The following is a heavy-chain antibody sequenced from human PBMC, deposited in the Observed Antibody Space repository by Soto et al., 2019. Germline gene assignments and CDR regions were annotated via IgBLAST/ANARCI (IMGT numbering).Heavy chain of an antibody. CDR1: GDSVSSNSAA. Sequence: SQTLSLTCAISGDSVSSNSAAWNWIRQSPSRGLEWLGRTYYRSKWYNDYAVSVKSRITINPDTSKNQFSLQLNSVTPEDTAVYYCARGNSSSWYIHYYYGMDVWGQGTTVTVSS. V-gene: IGHV6-1*01. J-gene: IGHJ6*02. D-gene: IGHD6-13*01. CDR3: ARGNSSSWYIHYYYGMDV. CDR2: TYYRSKWYN.